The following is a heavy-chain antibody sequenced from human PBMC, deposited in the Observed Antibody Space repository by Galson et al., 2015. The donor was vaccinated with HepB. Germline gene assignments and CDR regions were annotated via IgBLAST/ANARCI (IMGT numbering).Heavy chain of an antibody. V-gene: IGHV1-8*01. CDR1: GYTFTSYD. Sequence: SVKVSCKASGYTFTSYDINWVRQATGQGLEWMGWVNPNSGNTGYAQKFQGRVTMTKSTSISTAYMELSSLRSEDAAVYYCARAPPYCSNSSCSSREGIDVWGQGTTVTVSS. CDR2: VNPNSGNT. J-gene: IGHJ6*02. D-gene: IGHD2-15*01. CDR3: ARAPPYCSNSSCSSREGIDV.